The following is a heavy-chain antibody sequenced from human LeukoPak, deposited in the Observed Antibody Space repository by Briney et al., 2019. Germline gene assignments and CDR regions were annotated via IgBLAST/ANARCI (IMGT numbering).Heavy chain of an antibody. V-gene: IGHV5-51*01. CDR3: ARLAGDYWSGYYIDF. D-gene: IGHD3-3*01. CDR2: IYPGDSDI. J-gene: IGHJ4*02. Sequence: GESLKISCKGSGYSFTSYWIGWVRQMPGKGLEWMGNIYPGDSDIRYSPSFQGQVAISVDKSISTAYLQWSSLKASDTAIYYCARLAGDYWSGYYIDFWGQGTLVTVSS. CDR1: GYSFTSYW.